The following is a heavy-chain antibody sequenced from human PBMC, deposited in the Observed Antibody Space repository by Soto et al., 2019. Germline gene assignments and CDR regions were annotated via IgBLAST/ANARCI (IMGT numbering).Heavy chain of an antibody. Sequence: SETLSLTCAVYGGSFSGYYWSWIRQPPGKGLEWIGEIYHSGSTYYNPSLKSRVTISVDTSKNQFSLKLSSVTAADTAVYYCARVFSPYYDFWSGYLSYYYYYMDVWGKGTTVTVSS. V-gene: IGHV4-34*01. CDR2: IYHSGST. J-gene: IGHJ6*03. CDR1: GGSFSGYY. D-gene: IGHD3-3*01. CDR3: ARVFSPYYDFWSGYLSYYYYYMDV.